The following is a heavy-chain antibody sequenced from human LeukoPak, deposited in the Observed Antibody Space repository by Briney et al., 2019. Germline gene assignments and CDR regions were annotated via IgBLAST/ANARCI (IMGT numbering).Heavy chain of an antibody. CDR2: IYYSGST. CDR1: GGSISSGGYY. V-gene: IGHV4-31*03. D-gene: IGHD3-22*01. Sequence: SSQTLSLTCTVSGGSISSGGYYWSWIRQHPGKGLEWIGYIYYSGSTYYNPSLKSRVTISVDTSKNQFSLKLSSVTAADTAVYYCASNYYDSSGYYRDAFDIWGQGTMVTVSS. J-gene: IGHJ3*02. CDR3: ASNYYDSSGYYRDAFDI.